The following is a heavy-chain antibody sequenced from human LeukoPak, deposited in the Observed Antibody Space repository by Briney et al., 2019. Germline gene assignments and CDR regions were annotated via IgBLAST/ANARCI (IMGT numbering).Heavy chain of an antibody. CDR2: IKQDGSEK. CDR1: GFTFSSYW. J-gene: IGHJ4*02. CDR3: ARDRSYDFWSGYYTGDY. D-gene: IGHD3-3*01. Sequence: PGGSLRLSCAASGFTFSSYWMSWVRQAPGKGLEWVANIKQDGSEKYYVDSVKGRFTISRDNAKNSLYLQMNSLRAEDTAVYYCARDRSYDFWSGYYTGDYWGQGTLVTVSS. V-gene: IGHV3-7*01.